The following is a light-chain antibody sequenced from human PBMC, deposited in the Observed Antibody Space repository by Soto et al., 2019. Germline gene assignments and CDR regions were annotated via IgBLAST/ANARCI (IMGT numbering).Light chain of an antibody. V-gene: IGKV1-27*01. CDR3: QKYNSAPCT. CDR1: QGISNY. CDR2: AAS. J-gene: IGKJ1*01. Sequence: DIQMTQSPSSLSASVGDRVTITCRASQGISNYLAWYQQKPGTVPKLLISAASTLQTGVPSRFSGGGSGTDFTLTITSLHPEDVATYYCQKYNSAPCTFGQGTKVDIK.